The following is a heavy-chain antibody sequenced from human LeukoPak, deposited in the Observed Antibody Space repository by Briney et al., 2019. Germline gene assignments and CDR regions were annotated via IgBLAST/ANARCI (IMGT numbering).Heavy chain of an antibody. V-gene: IGHV3-7*04. CDR1: GFTFSHYW. J-gene: IGHJ4*02. D-gene: IGHD3-10*01. CDR2: IKQDGSEK. Sequence: GWSLRLSCAASGFTFSHYWMSWVRQAPGKGLEWVANIKQDGSEKNYVDSVKGRFTISRDNAKNSLYLQMNILRAEDTAVYYCARDLYASGSYDYWGQGTLVTVSS. CDR3: ARDLYASGSYDY.